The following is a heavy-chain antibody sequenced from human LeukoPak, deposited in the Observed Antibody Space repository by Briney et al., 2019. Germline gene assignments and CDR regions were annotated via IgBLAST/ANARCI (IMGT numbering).Heavy chain of an antibody. D-gene: IGHD4-17*01. CDR1: GYTFTGYY. J-gene: IGHJ3*02. CDR3: ARDWEDGDYCDAFDI. CDR2: INPNSGGT. Sequence: ASVKVSCKASGYTFTGYYMHWVRQAPGQGLEWMGWINPNSGGTNYAQKFQGRVTMTRDTSISTAYMELSRLRSDDTAVYYCARDWEDGDYCDAFDIWGQGTMVTVSS. V-gene: IGHV1-2*02.